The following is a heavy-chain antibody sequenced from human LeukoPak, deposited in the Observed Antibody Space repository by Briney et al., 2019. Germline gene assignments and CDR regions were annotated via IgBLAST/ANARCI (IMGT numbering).Heavy chain of an antibody. CDR2: INSSGGST. V-gene: IGHV1-46*01. CDR1: GYTFTNYY. CDR3: ARDGYNYGDDAFDI. Sequence: ASVKVSCKASGYTFTNYYMHWVRQAPGQGLEWMGIINSSGGSTSYAQNFQGRVTMTRDTSTSTVYMELNSLRSEDTAVYYCARDGYNYGDDAFDIWGQGTMVTVSS. D-gene: IGHD5-24*01. J-gene: IGHJ3*02.